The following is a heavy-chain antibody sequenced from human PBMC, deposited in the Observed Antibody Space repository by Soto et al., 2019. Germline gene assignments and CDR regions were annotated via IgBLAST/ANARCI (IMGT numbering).Heavy chain of an antibody. V-gene: IGHV1-18*04. Sequence: QVQLVQSAPELQRPGDSVKVSCKTSGYTFTSYPYSWVRQAPGQGLEWMGWVNSYDGTTKVAQQFRDRITLTADKSAATVFMELRRLTCDDTAVYYCAREYYGTTTWIDYWGQGTLVAVSS. CDR1: GYTFTSYP. CDR2: VNSYDGTT. CDR3: AREYYGTTTWIDY. J-gene: IGHJ4*02. D-gene: IGHD1-7*01.